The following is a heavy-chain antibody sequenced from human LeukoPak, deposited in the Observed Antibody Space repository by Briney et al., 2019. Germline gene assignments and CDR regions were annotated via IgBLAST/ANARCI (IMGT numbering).Heavy chain of an antibody. V-gene: IGHV3-33*01. Sequence: GRSLRLSCAASGFTFSSYGMHWVRQAPGKGLEWVAVIWYDGSNKYYADSVKGRFTISRDNSKNTLYLQMNSLRAEDTAVYYCARGAYYYDSSGFDYWGQGTLVTVSS. CDR3: ARGAYYYDSSGFDY. D-gene: IGHD3-22*01. CDR1: GFTFSSYG. CDR2: IWYDGSNK. J-gene: IGHJ4*02.